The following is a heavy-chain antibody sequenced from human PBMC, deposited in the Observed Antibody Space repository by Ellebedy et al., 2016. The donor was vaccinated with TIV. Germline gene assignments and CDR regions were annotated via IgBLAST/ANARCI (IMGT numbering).Heavy chain of an antibody. D-gene: IGHD3-10*01. CDR1: GYTFTSYA. CDR2: INAGNGNT. Sequence: ASVKVSCKASGYTFTSYAMHWVRQAPGQRLEWMGWINAGNGNTKYSQKFQGRVTITRDTSASTAYMELSSLRSEDTAVYYCARAHYGSGSYSHFDYWGQGTLVTVSS. CDR3: ARAHYGSGSYSHFDY. J-gene: IGHJ4*02. V-gene: IGHV1-3*01.